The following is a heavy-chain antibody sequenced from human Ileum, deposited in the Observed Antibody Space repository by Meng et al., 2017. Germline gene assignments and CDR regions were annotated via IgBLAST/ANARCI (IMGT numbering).Heavy chain of an antibody. CDR1: GFTFNNYG. CDR3: ARDPGREGPIDY. Sequence: HVPLVERGGGVVQPGTSLRLSCVASGFTFNNYGMHWVRQAPGKGLEWVAVIWHDGKNKYYGDSVKDRFTISRDNSKNILYLQLTSLTAEDTAVYYCARDPGREGPIDYWGQGTLVTVSS. V-gene: IGHV3-33*01. D-gene: IGHD1-26*01. J-gene: IGHJ4*02. CDR2: IWHDGKNK.